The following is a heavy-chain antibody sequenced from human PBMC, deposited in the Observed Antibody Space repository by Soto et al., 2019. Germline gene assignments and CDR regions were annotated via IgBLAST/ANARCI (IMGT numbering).Heavy chain of an antibody. CDR3: ASYYYGSGGLRAFDI. Sequence: QVQLVQSGAEVKKPGASVKVSCKASGYTFTSYYMHWVRQAPGQGLEWMGIINPSGGSTSYAQKFPGRVTMTRDTSKSTVYMELSSLRSEDTAVYYCASYYYGSGGLRAFDIWGQGTMVTVSS. J-gene: IGHJ3*02. V-gene: IGHV1-46*03. D-gene: IGHD3-10*01. CDR1: GYTFTSYY. CDR2: INPSGGST.